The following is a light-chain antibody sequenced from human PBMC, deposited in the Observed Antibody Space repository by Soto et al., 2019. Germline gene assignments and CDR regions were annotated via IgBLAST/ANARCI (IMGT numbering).Light chain of an antibody. V-gene: IGKV3-11*01. CDR3: QQRSNWPLT. CDR1: QSVSSY. CDR2: DAS. J-gene: IGKJ4*01. Sequence: IVLTQSPSTLSLSPGQRPALSCRASQSVSSYLAWYKQKAGQAPRLLIHDASKRATGIPARFSGSGSGTEFSLTISGLEPEDFAVYYCQQRSNWPLTFGGGTKVDIK.